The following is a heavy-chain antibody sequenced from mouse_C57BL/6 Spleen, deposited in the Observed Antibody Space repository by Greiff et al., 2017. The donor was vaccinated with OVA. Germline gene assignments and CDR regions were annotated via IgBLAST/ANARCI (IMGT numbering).Heavy chain of an antibody. CDR2: IRLKSDNYAT. CDR3: TSYYSNYSPFAY. D-gene: IGHD2-5*01. CDR1: GFTFSNYW. V-gene: IGHV6-3*01. Sequence: EVMLVESGGGLVQPGGSMKLSCVASGFTFSNYWMNWVRQSPEKGLEWVAQIRLKSDNYATHYAESVKGRFTISRDDSKSSVYLQMNNLRAEDTGIYYCTSYYSNYSPFAYWGQGTLVTVSA. J-gene: IGHJ3*01.